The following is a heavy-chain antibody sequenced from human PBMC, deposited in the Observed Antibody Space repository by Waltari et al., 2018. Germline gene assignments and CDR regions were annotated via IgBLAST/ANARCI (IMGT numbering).Heavy chain of an antibody. V-gene: IGHV3-7*03. CDR1: GFSFSSYW. Sequence: EVQLVESGGGLVQPGGSLRLSCVISGFSFSSYWLGWVRQTPGNGVEWVGNIKPDVSEKYHVDSVKGRFTISRDNAKNSLYLQMNSLRVEDTAVYYCVRDFAARTTDYWGQGTLVTVSS. CDR2: IKPDVSEK. CDR3: VRDFAARTTDY. J-gene: IGHJ4*02.